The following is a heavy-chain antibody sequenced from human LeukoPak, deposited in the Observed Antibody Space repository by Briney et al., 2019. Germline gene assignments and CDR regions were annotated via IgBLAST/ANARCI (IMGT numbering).Heavy chain of an antibody. Sequence: ASVKVSCKASGYTFTSYGISWVRQAPGQGLERMGWISAYNGNTNYAQKLQGRVTMTTDTSTSTAYMELRSLRSDDTAVYYCARLRIAAWIPHYFDYWGQGTLFTVSS. CDR1: GYTFTSYG. V-gene: IGHV1-18*01. J-gene: IGHJ4*02. D-gene: IGHD6-13*01. CDR3: ARLRIAAWIPHYFDY. CDR2: ISAYNGNT.